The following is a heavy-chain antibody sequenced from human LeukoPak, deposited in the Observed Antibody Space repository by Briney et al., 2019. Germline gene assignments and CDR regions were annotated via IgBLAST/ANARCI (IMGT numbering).Heavy chain of an antibody. D-gene: IGHD3-10*01. V-gene: IGHV3-21*01. CDR3: ARDRVASYYYGSGYFDY. Sequence: GGSLRLSCAASGFTFSGSAMHWVRQAPGKGLEWVSSISSSSSYIYYADSVKGRFTISRDNAKNSLYLQMNSLRAEDTAVYYCARDRVASYYYGSGYFDYWGQGTLVTVSS. J-gene: IGHJ4*02. CDR1: GFTFSGSA. CDR2: ISSSSSYI.